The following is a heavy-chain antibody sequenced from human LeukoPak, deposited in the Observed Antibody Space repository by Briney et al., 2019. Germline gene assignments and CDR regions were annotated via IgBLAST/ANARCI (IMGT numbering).Heavy chain of an antibody. V-gene: IGHV3-30*18. CDR3: AKDPSSGYYSDAFDI. CDR1: GFTFSSYG. D-gene: IGHD3-22*01. CDR2: ISYDGSNK. J-gene: IGHJ3*02. Sequence: GGSLRLSCAASGFTFSSYGMHWVRQAPGKGLEWVAVISYDGSNKYYADSVKGRFTISRDKSKNTLYLQMNSLRAENTAVYYCAKDPSSGYYSDAFDIWGQGTMVTVSS.